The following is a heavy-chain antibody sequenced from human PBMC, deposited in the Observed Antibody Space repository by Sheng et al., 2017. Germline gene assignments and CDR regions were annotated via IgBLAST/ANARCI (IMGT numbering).Heavy chain of an antibody. Sequence: EVQLVESGGGLVKPGGSLRLSCAGSGFTFSHFPMSWVRQAPGKGLEWVASITSSSTYIYYAASVKGRFTISRDNAKNSHYLQMNRVTAEDTAVYYCVRDGGDYVAALTYNYYGMDVWGPGTTVTVSS. CDR3: VRDGGDYVAALTYNYYGMDV. CDR1: GFTFSHFP. V-gene: IGHV3-21*02. D-gene: IGHD2-21*02. CDR2: ITSSSTYI. J-gene: IGHJ6*02.